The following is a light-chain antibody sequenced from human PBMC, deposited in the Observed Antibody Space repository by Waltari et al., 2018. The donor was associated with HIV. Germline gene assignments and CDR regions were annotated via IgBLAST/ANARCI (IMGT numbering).Light chain of an antibody. Sequence: QSVLTQPPSASGTPGQRVTISCSGSSSNIGSNTVNWYQPLPGTAPKLLIYSNKQRPSGVPDRFSGSKSGTSASLAISGLQSEDEADYYCAVWGDSLNGPVFGGGTKLTVL. CDR1: SSNIGSNT. J-gene: IGLJ2*01. CDR3: AVWGDSLNGPV. V-gene: IGLV1-44*01. CDR2: SNK.